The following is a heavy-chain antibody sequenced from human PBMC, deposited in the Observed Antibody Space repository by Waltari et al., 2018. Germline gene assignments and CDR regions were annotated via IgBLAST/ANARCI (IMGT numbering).Heavy chain of an antibody. CDR2: IWYDGSNK. J-gene: IGHJ4*02. CDR1: GFTFSSYG. CDR3: AKGGIAVAGPFDY. V-gene: IGHV3-30*18. D-gene: IGHD6-19*01. Sequence: QVQLVESGGGVVQPGRSLSLSCAASGFTFSSYGMHWVRQAPGKGLEWVAVIWYDGSNKYYADSVKGRFTISRDNSKNTLYLQMNSLRAEDTAMYYCAKGGIAVAGPFDYWGQGTLVTVSS.